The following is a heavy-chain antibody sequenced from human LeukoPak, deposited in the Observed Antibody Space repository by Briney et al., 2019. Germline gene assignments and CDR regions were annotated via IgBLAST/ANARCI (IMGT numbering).Heavy chain of an antibody. D-gene: IGHD5-12*01. CDR1: GFTFSNYA. CDR3: AREAGWLRSFDL. CDR2: TSFEVTTK. V-gene: IGHV3-30-3*01. Sequence: GGSLRLSCAASGFTFSNYAMHWVRQPPGKGLEWVAVTSFEVTTKYYADSVKGRFTISRDNPKNTLYLQMDSRNPGDTAMYYFAREAGWLRSFDLWGQGTLVTVSS. J-gene: IGHJ4*02.